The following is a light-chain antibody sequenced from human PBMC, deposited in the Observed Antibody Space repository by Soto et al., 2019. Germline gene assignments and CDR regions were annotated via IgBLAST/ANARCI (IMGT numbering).Light chain of an antibody. CDR2: DVS. V-gene: IGKV1-39*01. Sequence: DIQMTQSPSSLSASVGDRVTITCRASQSISTYLNWYQQKSGNAPKLLIYDVSTLQTGVPSRFSGSGSGTDFTLTISSLQPEDFATYYCKQSYISPRTFGQGTKVDIK. CDR3: KQSYISPRT. CDR1: QSISTY. J-gene: IGKJ1*01.